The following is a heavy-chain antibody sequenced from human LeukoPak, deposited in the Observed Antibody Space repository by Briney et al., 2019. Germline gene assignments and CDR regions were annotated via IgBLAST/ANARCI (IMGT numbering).Heavy chain of an antibody. CDR1: GFTFSSYG. D-gene: IGHD6-6*01. J-gene: IGHJ6*02. Sequence: HPGGSLRLSCAASGFTFSSYGMPWVRQAPGKGLEWVAVISYDGSNKYYADSVKGRFTISRDNSKNTLYLQMNSLRAEDTAVYYCAKEVAARPVYYYGMDVWGQGTTVTVSS. CDR2: ISYDGSNK. V-gene: IGHV3-30*18. CDR3: AKEVAARPVYYYGMDV.